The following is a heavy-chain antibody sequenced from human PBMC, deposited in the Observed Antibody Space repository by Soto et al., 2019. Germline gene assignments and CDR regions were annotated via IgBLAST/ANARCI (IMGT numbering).Heavy chain of an antibody. CDR2: IDPSDSYT. CDR1: GYSFTSYW. J-gene: IGHJ4*02. CDR3: ARQGIAVADFAAGSALGY. V-gene: IGHV5-10-1*01. D-gene: IGHD6-19*01. Sequence: GESLKISCKGSGYSFTSYWISWVRQMPGKGLEWMGRIDPSDSYTNYSPSFQGHVTISADKSISTAYLQWSSLKASDTAMYYCARQGIAVADFAAGSALGYWGQGTLVTVSS.